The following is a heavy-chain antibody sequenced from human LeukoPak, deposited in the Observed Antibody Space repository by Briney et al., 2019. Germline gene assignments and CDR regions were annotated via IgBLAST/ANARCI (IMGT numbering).Heavy chain of an antibody. V-gene: IGHV3-23*01. CDR2: ITSGGST. Sequence: GGALRLSCAASGFTLSSDDMSWVRQAPGKGLEGVSAITSGGSTYYADSVKGGFAVSRDNSYNSLSLQTNSLRAEDTAVYYCARSSHGFSWGQGTLVTVSS. CDR1: GFTLSSDD. J-gene: IGHJ5*02. D-gene: IGHD3-10*01. CDR3: ARSSHGFS.